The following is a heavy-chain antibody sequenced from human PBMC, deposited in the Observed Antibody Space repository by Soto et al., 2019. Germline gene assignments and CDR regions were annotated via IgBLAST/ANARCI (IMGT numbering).Heavy chain of an antibody. D-gene: IGHD3-10*01. CDR1: GFTFSSYG. V-gene: IGHV3-30*18. CDR3: AKARRNEGSGSCPLDY. CDR2: ISYDGSNK. Sequence: QVQLVESGGGVVQPGRSLRLSCAASGFTFSSYGMHWVRQAPGKGLEWVAVISYDGSNKYYADSVKGRFTISRDNSKNXRYLQMNSLRGEDRAVYYCAKARRNEGSGSCPLDYWGQGSLVTVSS. J-gene: IGHJ4*02.